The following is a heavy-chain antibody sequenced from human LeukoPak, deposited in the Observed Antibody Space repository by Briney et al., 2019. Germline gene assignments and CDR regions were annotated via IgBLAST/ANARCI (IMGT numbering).Heavy chain of an antibody. V-gene: IGHV4-39*07. CDR2: IYYSGST. J-gene: IGHJ4*02. CDR1: GGSISSSSYY. D-gene: IGHD3-10*01. Sequence: SETLSLTCTVSGGSISSSSYYWGWIRQPPGKGLEWIGSIYYSGSTYYNPSLKSRVTISVDTSKNQFSLKLSSVTAADTAVYYCARSDYGSDANFDYWGQGTLVTVSS. CDR3: ARSDYGSDANFDY.